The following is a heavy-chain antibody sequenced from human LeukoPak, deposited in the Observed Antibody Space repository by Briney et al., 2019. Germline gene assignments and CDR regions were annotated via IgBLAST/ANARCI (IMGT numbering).Heavy chain of an antibody. J-gene: IGHJ4*02. CDR1: GFTCSSYS. CDR2: ISDSGGST. D-gene: IGHD2-2*01. V-gene: IGHV3-23*01. CDR3: AREAWYCSSTSCCVGIDY. Sequence: GGSLRLSCAASGFTCSSYSMNWVRQAPGKGLEWVSAISDSGGSTYHADSVKGRFTISRDNSKNTLYLQMNSLRAEDTAVYYCAREAWYCSSTSCCVGIDYWGQGTLVTVSS.